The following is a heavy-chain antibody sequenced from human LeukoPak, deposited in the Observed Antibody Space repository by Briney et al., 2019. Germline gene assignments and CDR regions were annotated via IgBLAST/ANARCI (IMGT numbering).Heavy chain of an antibody. Sequence: ASVKVSCKASGYTFTSYAMHWVRQAPGQRLEWMGWINAGNGNTKYSQKFQGRVTITRDTSASTAYMELSSPRSEDTAVYHCARDESSSWYAYFQHWGQGTLVTVSS. CDR2: INAGNGNT. D-gene: IGHD6-13*01. J-gene: IGHJ1*01. V-gene: IGHV1-3*01. CDR3: ARDESSSWYAYFQH. CDR1: GYTFTSYA.